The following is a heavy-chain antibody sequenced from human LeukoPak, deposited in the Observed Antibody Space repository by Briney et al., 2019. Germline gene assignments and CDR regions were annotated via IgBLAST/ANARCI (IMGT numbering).Heavy chain of an antibody. CDR3: ARHPNSNWDY. CDR1: GFSFSSYA. Sequence: GGSLRLSCAASGFSFSSYAMSWVRQVPGKGLEWVVNINEGGNEKNYVDSVKGRFTASRDNAQNSLYLQMNSLRVEDTAVYYCARHPNSNWDYWGQGTLVTVSS. J-gene: IGHJ4*02. CDR2: INEGGNEK. V-gene: IGHV3-7*03. D-gene: IGHD6-13*01.